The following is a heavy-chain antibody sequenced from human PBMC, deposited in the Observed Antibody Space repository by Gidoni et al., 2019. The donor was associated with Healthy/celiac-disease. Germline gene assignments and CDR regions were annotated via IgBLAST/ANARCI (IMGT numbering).Heavy chain of an antibody. D-gene: IGHD3-3*01. J-gene: IGHJ6*03. V-gene: IGHV4-34*01. CDR1: GGSFSGYY. Sequence: QVQLQQWGAGLLKPSETLSLTCAVYGGSFSGYYWSWIRQPPGKGLEWIGEINHSGSTNYNPSLKSRVTISVDTSKNQFSLKLSSVTAADTAVYYCAREKDYDFWSGYYGYYYYMDVWGKGTTVTVSS. CDR3: AREKDYDFWSGYYGYYYYMDV. CDR2: INHSGST.